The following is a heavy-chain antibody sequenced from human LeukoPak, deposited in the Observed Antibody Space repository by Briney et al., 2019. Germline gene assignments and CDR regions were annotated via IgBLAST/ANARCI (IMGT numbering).Heavy chain of an antibody. J-gene: IGHJ4*02. D-gene: IGHD4-17*01. V-gene: IGHV3-7*04. CDR2: IKQDGSEK. CDR3: ARGYGDYV. Sequence: GGSLRLSCAASGFTFSSYSMNWVRQAPGKGLEWVANIKQDGSEKYYVDSVKGRFTISRDNAKNSLYLQMNSLRAEDTAVYYCARGYGDYVWGQGTLVTVSS. CDR1: GFTFSSYS.